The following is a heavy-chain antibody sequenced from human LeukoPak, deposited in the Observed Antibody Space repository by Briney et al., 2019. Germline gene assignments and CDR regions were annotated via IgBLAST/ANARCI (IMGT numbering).Heavy chain of an antibody. CDR1: GGSIRNYY. CDR2: INHSGST. CDR3: ARRLGGYSYYFDY. J-gene: IGHJ4*02. V-gene: IGHV4-34*01. D-gene: IGHD5-18*01. Sequence: SETLSLTCTVSGGSIRNYYWSWIRQPPGKGLEWIGEINHSGSTNYNPSLKSRVTISVDTSKNQFSLKLSSVTAADTAVYYCARRLGGYSYYFDYWGQGTLVTVSS.